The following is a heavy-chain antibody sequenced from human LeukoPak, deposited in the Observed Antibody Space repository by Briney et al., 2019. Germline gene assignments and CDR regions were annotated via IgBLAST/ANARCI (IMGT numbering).Heavy chain of an antibody. CDR1: GGSISSYY. J-gene: IGHJ4*02. CDR3: AGAYYYGSGSSFS. CDR2: IYYSGST. V-gene: IGHV4-59*01. D-gene: IGHD3-10*01. Sequence: SQTLSLTCTVSGGSISSYYWSWIRQPPGKGLEWIGYIYYSGSTNYNPSLKSRVTMTVDTSKNQFSLKLSSVTAADTAVYYCAGAYYYGSGSSFSWGQGTLVTVSS.